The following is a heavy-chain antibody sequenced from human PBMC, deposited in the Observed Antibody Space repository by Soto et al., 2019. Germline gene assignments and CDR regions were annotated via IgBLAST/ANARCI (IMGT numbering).Heavy chain of an antibody. D-gene: IGHD3-10*01. CDR3: AGDREDRDMVRGVMDWFDP. V-gene: IGHV1-69*08. CDR1: GGTFSSYT. J-gene: IGHJ5*02. CDR2: IIPILGIA. Sequence: QVQLVQSGAEVKKPGSSVKVSCKASGGTFSSYTISWVRQAPGQGLEWMGRIIPILGIANYAQKFQGRVTLTADKCTSTAYMELSSLSSEDTAVYYCAGDREDRDMVRGVMDWFDPWGQGTLVTVSS.